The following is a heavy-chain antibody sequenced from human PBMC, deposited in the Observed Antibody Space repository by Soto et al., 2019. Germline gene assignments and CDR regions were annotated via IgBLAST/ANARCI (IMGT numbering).Heavy chain of an antibody. J-gene: IGHJ4*02. D-gene: IGHD3-9*01. CDR2: IYYSGST. Sequence: SETLSLTCTVSGGSISSSSYYWGWIRQPPGKGLEWIGSIYYSGSTYYNPSLKSRVTISVDTSKNQFSLKLSSVTAADTAVYYCARAAPYYDILDYWGQGTLVTVSS. CDR3: ARAAPYYDILDY. V-gene: IGHV4-39*07. CDR1: GGSISSSSYY.